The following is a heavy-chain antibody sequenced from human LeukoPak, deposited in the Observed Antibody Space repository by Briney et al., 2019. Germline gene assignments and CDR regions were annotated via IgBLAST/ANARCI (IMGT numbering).Heavy chain of an antibody. V-gene: IGHV3-30*02. CDR3: AKSQVTGWYDFDY. CDR2: IRSDGSDK. D-gene: IGHD6-19*01. CDR1: GFTFSIYS. J-gene: IGHJ4*02. Sequence: PGGSLRLSCAASGFTFSIYSMNWVRQAPGKGLEWVASIRSDGSDKKYADSVKGQFTISRDNSKSTLNLQMNSLRPEDTAVYYCAKSQVTGWYDFDYWGQGTLVIVSS.